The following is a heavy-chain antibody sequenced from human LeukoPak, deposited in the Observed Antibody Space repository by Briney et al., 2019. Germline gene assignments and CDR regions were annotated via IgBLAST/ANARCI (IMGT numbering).Heavy chain of an antibody. Sequence: SETLSLTCTVSGASISSFYWSWLRQPPGKGLEWIGYVYDSDSTNYNPSLRRRVTISADTSRNQFSLKLSSETAADTAVYFCARDYRGFTPGWFDDWGQGTLVTVSS. CDR1: GASISSFY. CDR2: VYDSDST. J-gene: IGHJ4*02. CDR3: ARDYRGFTPGWFDD. D-gene: IGHD3-16*02. V-gene: IGHV4-59*01.